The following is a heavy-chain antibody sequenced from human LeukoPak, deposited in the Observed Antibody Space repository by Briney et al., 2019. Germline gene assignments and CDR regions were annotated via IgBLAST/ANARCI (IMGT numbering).Heavy chain of an antibody. CDR1: GFTFSSYS. D-gene: IGHD3-22*01. J-gene: IGHJ4*02. V-gene: IGHV3-20*04. CDR2: VTWNGGTP. CDR3: AGSDDGSGYYTKY. Sequence: PGGSLRLSCAASGFTFSSYSMNWVSQAPGKGLEWVSGVTWNGGTPAYADSVRGRFTISRDNAKNSLYLQMTSRRAEDTALYYCAGSDDGSGYYTKYWGQGTLVTVSS.